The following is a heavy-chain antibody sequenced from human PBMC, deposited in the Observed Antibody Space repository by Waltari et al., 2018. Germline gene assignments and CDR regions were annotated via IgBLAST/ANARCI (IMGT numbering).Heavy chain of an antibody. J-gene: IGHJ4*02. CDR3: ARGSRGGNSDY. CDR1: GGSISSSY. Sequence: QVQLQESGPGLVKPSETLSLTCTVSGGSISSSYWSWIRQPAGKGLAGIGRIHTSGSTNYNHSRKSRVTMSLDTSKNQFSLRLSSVTAADTAVYYCARGSRGGNSDYWGQGTLVTVSS. D-gene: IGHD2-21*01. CDR2: IHTSGST. V-gene: IGHV4-4*07.